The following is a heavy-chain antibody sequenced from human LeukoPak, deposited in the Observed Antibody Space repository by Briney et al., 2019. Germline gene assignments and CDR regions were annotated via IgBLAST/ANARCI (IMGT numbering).Heavy chain of an antibody. V-gene: IGHV3-21*01. CDR3: ARDLVGADDAFDI. J-gene: IGHJ3*02. D-gene: IGHD1-26*01. Sequence: GGSLRLSCAASGFTFTTYSMNWVRQAPGKGLEWVSSISSSGNYIYYADSARGRLSISRDVAKSSLYLQINSLRVEDTAVYCCARDLVGADDAFDIWGQGTMVIVSS. CDR2: ISSSGNYI. CDR1: GFTFTTYS.